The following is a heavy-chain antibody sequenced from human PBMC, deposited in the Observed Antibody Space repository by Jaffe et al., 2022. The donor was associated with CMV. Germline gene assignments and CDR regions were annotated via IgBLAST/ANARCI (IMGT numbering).Heavy chain of an antibody. CDR2: INPSGGST. CDR1: GYTFTSYY. Sequence: QVQLVQSGAEVKKPGASVKVSCKASGYTFTSYYMHWVRQAPGQGLEWMGIINPSGGSTSYAQKFQGRVTMTRDTSTSTVYMELSSLRSEDTAVYYCARDGSGGFGELFGGGYYGMDVWGQGTTVTVSS. V-gene: IGHV1-46*01. D-gene: IGHD3-10*01. CDR3: ARDGSGGFGELFGGGYYGMDV. J-gene: IGHJ6*02.